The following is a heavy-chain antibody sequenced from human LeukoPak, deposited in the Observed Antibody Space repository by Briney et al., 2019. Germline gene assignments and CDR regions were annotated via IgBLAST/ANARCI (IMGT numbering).Heavy chain of an antibody. D-gene: IGHD3-3*01. V-gene: IGHV7-4-1*02. Sequence: ASVKVSCKASGYTFTSYAMNWVRQAPGQGLEWMGWINTNTGNPTYAQGFTGRFVFSLDTSVSTAYLQISSLKAEDTAVYYCARGAEWLLPHYFDYWGQGTLVTVSS. CDR3: ARGAEWLLPHYFDY. CDR1: GYTFTSYA. CDR2: INTNTGNP. J-gene: IGHJ4*02.